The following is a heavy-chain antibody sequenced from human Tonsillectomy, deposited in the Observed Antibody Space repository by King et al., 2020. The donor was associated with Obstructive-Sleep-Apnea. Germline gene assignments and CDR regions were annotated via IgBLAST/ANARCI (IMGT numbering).Heavy chain of an antibody. CDR3: ARDRGVHGDYVHFDY. CDR2: IYYSGST. J-gene: IGHJ4*02. V-gene: IGHV4-31*03. CDR1: GGSISSGGYY. Sequence: LQLQESGPGLVKPSQTLSLTCTVSGGSISSGGYYWSWIRQHPGKGLEWIGYIYYSGSTYYNPSLKSRVTISVDTSKNQFSLKLSSVTAADTAVCYCARDRGVHGDYVHFDYWGQGTLVTVSS. D-gene: IGHD4-17*01.